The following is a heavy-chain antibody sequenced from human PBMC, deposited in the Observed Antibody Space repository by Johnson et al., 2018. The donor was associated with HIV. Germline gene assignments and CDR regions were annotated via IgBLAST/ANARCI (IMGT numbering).Heavy chain of an antibody. CDR3: ARGAALPAAFDI. Sequence: VQLVESGGGLVQPGGSLRLSCAASGFTVSSYYMSWVRQAPGKGLDWVSVIYSGGSTYYADSVKGRFTISRDNSKNTLYRQMNSLRAEDTAVYYCARGAALPAAFDIWGQGTMVTVSS. J-gene: IGHJ3*02. V-gene: IGHV3-66*01. CDR2: IYSGGST. D-gene: IGHD2-15*01. CDR1: GFTVSSYY.